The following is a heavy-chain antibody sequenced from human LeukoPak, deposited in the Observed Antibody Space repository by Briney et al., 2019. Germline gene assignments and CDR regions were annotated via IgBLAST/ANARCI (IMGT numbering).Heavy chain of an antibody. V-gene: IGHV5-51*01. CDR3: ARQVYCSGGRCSGGWFDP. Sequence: KVSCKASGYTFTSYWIGWVRQMPGKGLEWMGIMYPGDSDTRYSPSFQGQVTISADKSISTAYLQWSSLKASDTAMYYCARQVYCSGGRCSGGWFDPWGQGTLVTVSS. CDR1: GYTFTSYW. J-gene: IGHJ5*02. D-gene: IGHD2-15*01. CDR2: MYPGDSDT.